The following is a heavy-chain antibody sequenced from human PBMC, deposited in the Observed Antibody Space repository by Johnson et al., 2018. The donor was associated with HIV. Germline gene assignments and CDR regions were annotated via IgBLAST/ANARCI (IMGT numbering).Heavy chain of an antibody. J-gene: IGHJ3*01. CDR2: IYSDGST. V-gene: IGHV3-53*01. D-gene: IGHD2-15*01. CDR3: TRGRFLDAFDV. CDR1: EFGVSNNF. Sequence: EQLVESGGGLIQPGGSLRLSCAASEFGVSNNFMGWVRQAPGKGLEWLSVIYSDGSTYYAESVKGRLTISRDNSKNTVYLQMNNVRAEDTAMFYCTRGRFLDAFDVWGQGTMVTVSS.